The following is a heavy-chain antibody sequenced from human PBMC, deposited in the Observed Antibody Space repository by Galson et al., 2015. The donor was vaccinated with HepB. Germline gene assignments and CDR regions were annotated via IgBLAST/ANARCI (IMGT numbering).Heavy chain of an antibody. J-gene: IGHJ4*01. Sequence: SLRLSCAASGFTLSSYAIHWVRQAPGKGLEWVTVISYDGRNQNYADSVMGRFTISRDNSKDTVYLQMSSLRADDTAVYYCARDSGYVSGWYAGRGGFDYWGLGTVVIDYS. D-gene: IGHD6-19*01. V-gene: IGHV3-30*03. CDR3: ARDSGYVSGWYAGRGGFDY. CDR2: ISYDGRNQ. CDR1: GFTLSSYA.